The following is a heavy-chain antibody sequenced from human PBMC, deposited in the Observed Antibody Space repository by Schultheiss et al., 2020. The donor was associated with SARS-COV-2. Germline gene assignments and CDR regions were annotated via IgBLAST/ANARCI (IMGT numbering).Heavy chain of an antibody. J-gene: IGHJ3*01. V-gene: IGHV5-51*01. D-gene: IGHD3-22*01. CDR3: AIYYSDNSGYPPDAFDV. Sequence: GGSLRLSCKGFGYSFTNYWIGWVRQMPGKGLEWMGIIYPDDFDVRYSPPFEGQVTISADKSVSTAYLEWSSLKASDTAIYYCAIYYSDNSGYPPDAFDVWGQGTMVTVSS. CDR2: IYPDDFDV. CDR1: GYSFTNYW.